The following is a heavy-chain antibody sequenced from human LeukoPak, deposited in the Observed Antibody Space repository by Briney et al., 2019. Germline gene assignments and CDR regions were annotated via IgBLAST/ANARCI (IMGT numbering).Heavy chain of an antibody. CDR2: IIPIFGTA. Sequence: ASVKVSCKASGGTFSSYAISWVRQAPGQGLEWMGGIIPIFGTANYAQKFQGRVMITADKSTSTAYMELSSLRSEDTAVYYCARADYGGNSGGYYYYYYYMDVWGKGTTVTVSS. D-gene: IGHD4-23*01. CDR3: ARADYGGNSGGYYYYYYYMDV. J-gene: IGHJ6*03. V-gene: IGHV1-69*06. CDR1: GGTFSSYA.